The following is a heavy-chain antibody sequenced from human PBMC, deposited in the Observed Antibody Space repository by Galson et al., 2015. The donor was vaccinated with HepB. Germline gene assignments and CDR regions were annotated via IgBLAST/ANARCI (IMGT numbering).Heavy chain of an antibody. CDR3: GNWGSS. CDR1: GFTFSSNW. J-gene: IGHJ5*02. V-gene: IGHV3-74*01. CDR2: INSDVSTT. Sequence: SLRLSCAASGFTFSSNWMQWVRQAPGKGLEWVSRINSDVSTTSYTDSAKGRFTISRGNAKNTLYLQMNSLRAEDTAVYYCGNWGSSWGQGTLVTVSS. D-gene: IGHD7-27*01.